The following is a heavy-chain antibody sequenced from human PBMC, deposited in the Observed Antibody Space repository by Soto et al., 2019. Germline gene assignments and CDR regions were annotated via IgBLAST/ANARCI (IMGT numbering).Heavy chain of an antibody. CDR3: ASTYSSRGCFDY. V-gene: IGHV3-30-3*01. Sequence: QVQLVESGGGVVQPGRSLRLSCAASGFTFSSYAMHWVRQAPGKGLEWVAVISYDGSNKYYADSVKGRFTISRDNSNNTLYLQMNTLRAEDTAVYCCASTYSSRGCFDYWGQGTLVTVSS. J-gene: IGHJ4*02. D-gene: IGHD6-19*01. CDR1: GFTFSSYA. CDR2: ISYDGSNK.